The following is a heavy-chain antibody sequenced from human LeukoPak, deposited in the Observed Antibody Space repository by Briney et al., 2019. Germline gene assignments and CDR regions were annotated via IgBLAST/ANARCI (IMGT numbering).Heavy chain of an antibody. CDR2: ISTYSGST. D-gene: IGHD1-7*01. CDR1: GYTFSRYG. CDR3: ARDLITGTPYYFDY. J-gene: IGHJ4*02. V-gene: IGHV1-18*01. Sequence: ASVKVSCKTSGYTFSRYGISWVRQAPGQGLEWMGWISTYSGSTNYAQKLQGRVTMTTDTSTSTVYMGLRSLTSDDTAVYYCARDLITGTPYYFDYWGQGALVPVSS.